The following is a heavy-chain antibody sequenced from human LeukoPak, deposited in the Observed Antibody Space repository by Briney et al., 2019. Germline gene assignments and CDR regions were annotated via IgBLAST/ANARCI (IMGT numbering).Heavy chain of an antibody. D-gene: IGHD3-22*01. CDR1: GFTFSDYY. J-gene: IGHJ1*01. V-gene: IGHV3-11*03. CDR2: ISSSNSYT. CDR3: PSLTYYFDSSGYYPGYFQH. Sequence: KPGGSLRLSCAASGFTFSDYYMSWIRQAPGKGLEWVSYISSSNSYTNYADSVKGRFYADSVKGRFTIARDNAKNSPYLQMNSLRAEETAVYYCPSLTYYFDSSGYYPGYFQHWGQGTLVTVSS.